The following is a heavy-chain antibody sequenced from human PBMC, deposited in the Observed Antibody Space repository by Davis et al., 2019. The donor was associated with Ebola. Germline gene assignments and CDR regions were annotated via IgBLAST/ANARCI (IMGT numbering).Heavy chain of an antibody. CDR1: GGSFSDYY. V-gene: IGHV4-34*01. CDR2: IPTSGST. Sequence: PSQTLSLTCAVYGGSFSDYYCSWIRQPPGQGLEWIGEIPTSGSTNYNPSLASRVSISADPSTKQFSLNLNSVTAADTAVYFCARSPLTTVVWFDPWGQGTLVTVSS. CDR3: ARSPLTTVVWFDP. D-gene: IGHD4-11*01. J-gene: IGHJ5*02.